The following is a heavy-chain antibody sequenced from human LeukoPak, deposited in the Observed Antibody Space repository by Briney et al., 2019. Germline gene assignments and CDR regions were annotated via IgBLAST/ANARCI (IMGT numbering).Heavy chain of an antibody. CDR1: GFTFSNYV. Sequence: GGSLRLSCVASGFTFSNYVMGWGRQAPGKGLEWVSGIGGSGKNIFYEDSVKGRFTISRDNPKNTLYLQMNSLRAEDTAVYYCETHRGYSEVFDYWGQGTLVTVSS. CDR2: IGGSGKNI. V-gene: IGHV3-23*05. D-gene: IGHD3-22*01. CDR3: ETHRGYSEVFDY. J-gene: IGHJ4*02.